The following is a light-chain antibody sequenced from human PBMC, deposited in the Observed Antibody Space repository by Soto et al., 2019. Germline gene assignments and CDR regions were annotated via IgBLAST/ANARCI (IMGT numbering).Light chain of an antibody. Sequence: QMTQSPSSLSASVGDRVTITCRTIQGISTYSVWYQQKPGKPPKLLIYAASTLQSGVPSRFGGSGSGTEFTLPISSLQPEDVATYYCQGYNNHPHTVSGPTKVES. CDR2: AAS. J-gene: IGKJ4*01. V-gene: IGKV1-27*01. CDR3: QGYNNHPHT. CDR1: QGISTY.